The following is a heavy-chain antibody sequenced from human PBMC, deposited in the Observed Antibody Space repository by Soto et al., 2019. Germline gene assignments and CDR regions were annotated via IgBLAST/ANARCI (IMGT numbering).Heavy chain of an antibody. CDR3: ASRDPGTSVDY. D-gene: IGHD1-7*01. J-gene: IGHJ4*02. V-gene: IGHV4-4*02. CDR1: GGSFTSNNW. CDR2: IYRTGST. Sequence: SETLSPTCAVSGGSFTSNNWWTWVRQPPGQGLGWIGEIYRTGSTNYNPSLNSRVTISLDKSDNQFSLKVTSLTAADTAVYYCASRDPGTSVDYWGQGTLVTVSS.